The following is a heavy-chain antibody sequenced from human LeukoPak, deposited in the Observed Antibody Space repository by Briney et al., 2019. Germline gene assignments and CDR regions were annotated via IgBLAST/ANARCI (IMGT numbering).Heavy chain of an antibody. CDR3: ARGGLSIMGY. J-gene: IGHJ4*02. CDR2: ISSSGSTK. CDR1: GITFSSYS. V-gene: IGHV3-48*01. D-gene: IGHD2/OR15-2a*01. Sequence: GGSLRLSCGASGITFSSYSMNWVRQAPGKGLEWVSYISSSGSTKYYADSVKGRFTISRDNARNSLYLQMNSLRAGDTAVYFCARGGLSIMGYWGQGTLVTVSS.